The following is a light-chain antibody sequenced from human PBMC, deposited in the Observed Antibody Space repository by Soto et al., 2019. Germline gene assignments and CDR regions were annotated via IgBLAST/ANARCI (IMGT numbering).Light chain of an antibody. CDR1: QSVSSY. CDR2: DAS. V-gene: IGKV3-11*01. CDR3: QQRSNCPLT. J-gene: IGKJ4*01. Sequence: EIVLTQSPATLSLSPGERATLSCRASQSVSSYLAWYQQKPGQAPRLLIYDASNRATGIPARFSGSGSGTDFTLTISSLEPEDFEVYYCQQRSNCPLTVGGGTKVEIK.